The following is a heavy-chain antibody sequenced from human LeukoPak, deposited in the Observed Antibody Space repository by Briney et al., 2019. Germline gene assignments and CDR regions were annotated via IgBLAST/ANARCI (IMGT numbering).Heavy chain of an antibody. J-gene: IGHJ4*02. CDR3: ARSNREFASGTGDF. CDR2: IKQDGSET. D-gene: IGHD3-10*01. CDR1: GFTFSSHW. V-gene: IGHV3-7*05. Sequence: QTGGSLRLSCAASGFTFSSHWMSWVRQGLGKGLEWVANIKQDGSETYYVDSVKGRFTISRDNAKNSLYLQMNGLRAEDTAVYYCARSNREFASGTGDFWGQGTLVTVSS.